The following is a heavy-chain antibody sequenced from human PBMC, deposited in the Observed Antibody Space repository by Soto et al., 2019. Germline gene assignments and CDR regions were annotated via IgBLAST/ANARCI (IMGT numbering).Heavy chain of an antibody. CDR1: GGTFSSYA. CDR3: ARDYVHRFGEPPYGMDV. J-gene: IGHJ6*02. D-gene: IGHD3-10*01. Sequence: SVKVSCKASGGTFSSYAISWVRQAPGQGLEWMGGIIPIFGTANYAQKFQGRVTITADESTSTAYMELSSLRSEDTAVYYCARDYVHRFGEPPYGMDVWGQGTTVTVSS. V-gene: IGHV1-69*13. CDR2: IIPIFGTA.